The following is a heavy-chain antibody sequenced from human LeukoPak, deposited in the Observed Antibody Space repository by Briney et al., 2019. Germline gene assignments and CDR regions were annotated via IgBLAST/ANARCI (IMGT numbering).Heavy chain of an antibody. Sequence: QPSETLSLTCTVSGGSISSGDYYWSWIRQPPGKGLEWIGYIYYSGSTNYNPSLKSRVTISVDTSKNQFSLKLSSVTAADTAVYYCARGHPHLFYSYGTGLDYWGQGTLVTVSS. CDR2: IYYSGST. J-gene: IGHJ4*02. D-gene: IGHD5-18*01. V-gene: IGHV4-61*08. CDR3: ARGHPHLFYSYGTGLDY. CDR1: GGSISSGDYY.